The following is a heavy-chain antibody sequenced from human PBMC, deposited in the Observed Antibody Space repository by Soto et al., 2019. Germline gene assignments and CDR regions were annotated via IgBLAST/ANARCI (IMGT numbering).Heavy chain of an antibody. D-gene: IGHD3-10*01. V-gene: IGHV4-31*02. J-gene: IGHJ2*01. CDR2: IYYSGST. Sequence: QNPGKGLEWIGYIYYSGSTYYNPSLKRRVTISVDTSTNQCSLKLSSVTAADTAGYYCARVLGSGLFFFQAEDGIRDTVPVSAFLLNRSSDL. CDR3: ARVLGSGLFFFQAEDGIRDTVPVSAFLLNRSSDL.